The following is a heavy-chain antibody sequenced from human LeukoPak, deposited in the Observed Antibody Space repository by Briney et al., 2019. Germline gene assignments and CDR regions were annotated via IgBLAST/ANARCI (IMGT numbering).Heavy chain of an antibody. V-gene: IGHV7-4-1*02. Sequence: ASVKVSCKASGYNFNSYGISWVRQAPGQGLEWMGWINTNTGNPTYAQGFTGRFVFSLDIFVSTAYLQISSLKAEDTAVYYCARVPFVVMGDTGNWFDPWGQGTLVTVSS. CDR1: GYNFNSYG. CDR3: ARVPFVVMGDTGNWFDP. D-gene: IGHD2-8*01. J-gene: IGHJ5*02. CDR2: INTNTGNP.